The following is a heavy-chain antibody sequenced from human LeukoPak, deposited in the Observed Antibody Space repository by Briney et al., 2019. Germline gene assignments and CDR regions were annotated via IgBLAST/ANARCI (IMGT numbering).Heavy chain of an antibody. CDR1: GYSFTSYW. Sequence: GESLKISCKGSGYSFTSYWIGWVRQMPGKGLEWMGLIYPGDSDTRYSPSFQGQVTISADKSISTAYLQWSSLKASDTAMYYCARQDQGYSSSSTYYFDYWGQGTLVTVSS. D-gene: IGHD6-6*01. V-gene: IGHV5-51*01. CDR3: ARQDQGYSSSSTYYFDY. J-gene: IGHJ4*02. CDR2: IYPGDSDT.